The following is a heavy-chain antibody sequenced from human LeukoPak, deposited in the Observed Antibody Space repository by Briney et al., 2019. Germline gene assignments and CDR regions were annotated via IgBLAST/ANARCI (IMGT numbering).Heavy chain of an antibody. D-gene: IGHD3-22*01. J-gene: IGHJ4*02. CDR3: ARDYYDSSGYYSLDY. CDR1: GITFTNAW. V-gene: IGHV3-48*04. Sequence: PGGSLRLSCAASGITFTNAWMNWVRQAPGKGLEWVSYISGSGSSVYYADSVKGRFTISRDNAKNSLYLEMNSLRAEDTAVYYCARDYYDSSGYYSLDYWGQGTLVTVSS. CDR2: ISGSGSSV.